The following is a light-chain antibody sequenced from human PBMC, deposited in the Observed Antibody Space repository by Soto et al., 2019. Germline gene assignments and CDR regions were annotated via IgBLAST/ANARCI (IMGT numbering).Light chain of an antibody. CDR3: TSYVGNDIWV. V-gene: IGLV2-8*01. J-gene: IGLJ3*02. Sequence: QSALTQPPSASGSPGQSVTISCTGTSSDVGAYKYVSWYQQYPGKAPKLMIYEVTKRPSGVPDRFSGSKSGKTASLTVSGLQAEYEADYYCTSYVGNDIWVFGGGTKMTVL. CDR2: EVT. CDR1: SSDVGAYKY.